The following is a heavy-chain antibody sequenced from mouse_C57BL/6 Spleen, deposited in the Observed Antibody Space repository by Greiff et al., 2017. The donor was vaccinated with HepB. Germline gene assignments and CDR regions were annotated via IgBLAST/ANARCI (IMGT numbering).Heavy chain of an antibody. CDR2: IDPSDSYT. J-gene: IGHJ3*01. D-gene: IGHD2-1*01. V-gene: IGHV1-69*01. CDR3: ARRDYGNSY. CDR1: GYTFTSYW. Sequence: QVQLKQPGAELVMPGASVKLSCKASGYTFTSYWMHWVKQRPGQGLEWIGEIDPSDSYTNYNQKFKGKSTLTVDKSSSTAYMQLSSLTSEDSAVYYCARRDYGNSYWGQGTLVTVSA.